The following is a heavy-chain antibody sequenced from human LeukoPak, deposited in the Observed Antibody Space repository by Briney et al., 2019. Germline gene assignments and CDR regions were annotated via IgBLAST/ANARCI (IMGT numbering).Heavy chain of an antibody. V-gene: IGHV4-39*01. CDR1: GGSISSSTYY. Sequence: PSETLSLTCAVSGGSISSSTYYWGWIRQPPGKGLDWIGNIYYSGSTHYKPSLKSRVTISIDTSKNQFSLTLSSVTAADTAVYYCARLPGPVGSIPHDAFDIWGQGTMVTVSS. CDR2: IYYSGST. J-gene: IGHJ3*02. CDR3: ARLPGPVGSIPHDAFDI. D-gene: IGHD1-26*01.